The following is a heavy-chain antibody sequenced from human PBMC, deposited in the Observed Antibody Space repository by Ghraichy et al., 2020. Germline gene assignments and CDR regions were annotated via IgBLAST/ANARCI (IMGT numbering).Heavy chain of an antibody. D-gene: IGHD6-25*01. J-gene: IGHJ4*02. CDR3: ARTEAAEDY. CDR1: GFTFSSYA. CDR2: ISYDGSNK. V-gene: IGHV3-30-3*01. Sequence: SLRLSCAASGFTFSSYAMHWVRQAPGKGLEWVAVISYDGSNKYYADSVKGRFTISRDNSKNTLYLQMNSLRAEDTAVYYCARTEAAEDYWGQGTLVTVSS.